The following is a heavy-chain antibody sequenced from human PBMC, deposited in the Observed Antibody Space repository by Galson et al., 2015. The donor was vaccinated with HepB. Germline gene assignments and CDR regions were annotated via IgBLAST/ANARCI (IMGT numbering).Heavy chain of an antibody. CDR1: GGSVSSGSYY. CDR2: IYYSGST. J-gene: IGHJ4*02. V-gene: IGHV4-61*01. Sequence: TCTVSGGSVSSGSYYWSWIRQPPGKGLEWIGYIYYSGSTNYNPSLKSRVTISVDTSKNQFSLKLSSVTAADTAVYYCARGASRHSVDYWGQGTLVTVSS. CDR3: ARGASRHSVDY.